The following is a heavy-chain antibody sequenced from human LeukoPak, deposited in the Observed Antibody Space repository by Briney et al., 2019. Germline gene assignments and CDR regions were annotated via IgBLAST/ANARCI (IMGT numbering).Heavy chain of an antibody. V-gene: IGHV3-30*18. CDR3: AKGLRYFDWLSTSYGMDV. Sequence: PGGSLRLSCAASAFTFSSYAMNWVRQAPGKGLEWVAVISYDGSNKYYADSVKGQFTISRDNSKNTLYLQMNSLRAEDTAVYYCAKGLRYFDWLSTSYGMDVWGQGTTVTVSS. CDR2: ISYDGSNK. D-gene: IGHD3-9*01. CDR1: AFTFSSYA. J-gene: IGHJ6*02.